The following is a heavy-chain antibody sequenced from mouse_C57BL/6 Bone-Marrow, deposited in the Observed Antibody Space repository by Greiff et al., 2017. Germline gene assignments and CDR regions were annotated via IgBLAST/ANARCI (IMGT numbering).Heavy chain of an antibody. CDR3: TRRDHYYGSYFDY. J-gene: IGHJ2*01. CDR2: IYPGNSDT. D-gene: IGHD1-1*01. Sequence: VQLQQSGTVLARPGASVKMSCKTSGYTFTSYWMHWVKQRPGQGLEWIGAIYPGNSDTSYNQKFKGEVKLTAVTSASTAYMGLSSLTNEDSAVYYCTRRDHYYGSYFDYWGQGTTLTVSS. CDR1: GYTFTSYW. V-gene: IGHV1-5*01.